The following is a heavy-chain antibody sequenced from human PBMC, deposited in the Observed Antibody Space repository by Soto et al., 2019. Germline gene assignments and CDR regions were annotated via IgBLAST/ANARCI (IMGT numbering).Heavy chain of an antibody. J-gene: IGHJ4*02. CDR1: GGTFSTYA. Sequence: QVQLVQSGTEVKKPESSVKVSCKAPGGTFSTYAISWVRQAPGQGLEWMGGIIPMFGTANYAQRFQDRVTITADESTNKVYMALSSLRSEDTAVYFCASGIQLWLRRINNGYSGWGQGTLVTVSS. CDR2: IIPMFGTA. V-gene: IGHV1-69*12. CDR3: ASGIQLWLRRINNGYSG. D-gene: IGHD5-12*01.